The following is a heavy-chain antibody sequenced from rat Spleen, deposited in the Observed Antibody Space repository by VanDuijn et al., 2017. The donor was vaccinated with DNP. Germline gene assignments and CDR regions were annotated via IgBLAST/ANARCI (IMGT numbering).Heavy chain of an antibody. V-gene: IGHV5-31*01. D-gene: IGHD1-4*01. Sequence: EVQLVESGGDLVQPGRSLKLSCVASGFTFNNYWMTWIRQVPGKGLEWVASITSRGGSTYYPDSVKGRFTISRDNAKNTLYLQMNSLRSEDTATYYCARPELPGYRGYFDYWGQGVMVTVSS. CDR3: ARPELPGYRGYFDY. CDR1: GFTFNNYW. CDR2: ITSRGGST. J-gene: IGHJ2*01.